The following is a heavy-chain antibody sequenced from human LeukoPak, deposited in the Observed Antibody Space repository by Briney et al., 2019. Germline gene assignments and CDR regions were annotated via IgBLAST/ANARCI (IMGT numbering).Heavy chain of an antibody. CDR3: ARAVAENWFDP. Sequence: GGSLRLSCAASGFTFSNYWMSWVRQAPGKGLEWVATIKQDGSDKYYVDSVKGRFTISRDNAKKSLYLQMNSLRAEDTAVYYCARAVAENWFDPWGQGTLLTVSS. V-gene: IGHV3-7*01. D-gene: IGHD6-19*01. CDR1: GFTFSNYW. J-gene: IGHJ5*02. CDR2: IKQDGSDK.